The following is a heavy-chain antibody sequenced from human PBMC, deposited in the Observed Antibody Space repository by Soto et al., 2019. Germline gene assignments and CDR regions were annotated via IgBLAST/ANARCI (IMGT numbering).Heavy chain of an antibody. D-gene: IGHD4-17*01. CDR1: GFTFSRHG. Sequence: QVQLVESGGGVVQPGTSLRLSCAASGFTFSRHGMHWVRQTPGKGVEWLAVILNDDSGHWYADSVMGRFTISRDNFENTLYLQMNGLRLEDTVMYYCARDDDYPDNGFDYWGQGTLVTGSS. CDR3: ARDDDYPDNGFDY. V-gene: IGHV3-33*01. CDR2: ILNDDSGH. J-gene: IGHJ4*02.